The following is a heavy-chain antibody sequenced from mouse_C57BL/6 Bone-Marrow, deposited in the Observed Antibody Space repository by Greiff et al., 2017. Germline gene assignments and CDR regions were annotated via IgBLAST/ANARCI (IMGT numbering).Heavy chain of an antibody. CDR1: GFTFSSYA. CDR2: ISDGGSYT. J-gene: IGHJ2*01. Sequence: EVQLQESGGGLVKPGGSLKLSCAASGFTFSSYAMPWVRQTPEQRLEWVATISDGGSYTYYPDNVKGRFTISRDNAKNNLYLQMSHLKSEDTAMYYCAREEGLRPYFDYWGQGTTLTVSS. CDR3: AREEGLRPYFDY. V-gene: IGHV5-4*01. D-gene: IGHD2-4*01.